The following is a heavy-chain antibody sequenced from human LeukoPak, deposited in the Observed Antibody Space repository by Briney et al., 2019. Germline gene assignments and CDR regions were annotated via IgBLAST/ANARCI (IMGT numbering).Heavy chain of an antibody. CDR2: IWYDGSNK. Sequence: GGSLRLSCAASGFTFTSYSMSWVRQAPGKGLEWVAVIWYDGSNKYYADSVKGRFTISRDNSKNTLYLQMNSLRAEDTAVYYCARDAMEYYFDYWGQGTLVTVSS. CDR1: GFTFTSYS. D-gene: IGHD3-3*01. CDR3: ARDAMEYYFDY. J-gene: IGHJ4*02. V-gene: IGHV3-33*08.